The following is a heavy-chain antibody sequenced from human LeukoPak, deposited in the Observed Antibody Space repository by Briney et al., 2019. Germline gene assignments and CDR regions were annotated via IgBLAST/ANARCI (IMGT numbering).Heavy chain of an antibody. CDR2: ISSNGGST. CDR3: ARGDYSNYIRYYYGMDV. Sequence: GGSLRLSWAASGFTFSSYAMHWVRQAPGKGLEYVSAISSNGGSTYYANSVKGRFTISRDNSKNTLYLQMGSLRAEDMAVYYCARGDYSNYIRYYYGMDVWGQGTTVTVSS. CDR1: GFTFSSYA. V-gene: IGHV3-64*01. D-gene: IGHD4-11*01. J-gene: IGHJ6*02.